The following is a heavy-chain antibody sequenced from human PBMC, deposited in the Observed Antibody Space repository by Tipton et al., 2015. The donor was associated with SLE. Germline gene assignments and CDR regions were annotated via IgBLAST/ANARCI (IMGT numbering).Heavy chain of an antibody. Sequence: SLRLSCAASGFTFSNYAMHWVRQAPGKGLEWVAVISYDGSDKHYADSLKGRFTISRDNSKNTLYLQMNSLRPEDTGVYYCARMEVRPLGLVDYWGQGTLVTVSS. D-gene: IGHD1-1*01. J-gene: IGHJ4*02. CDR2: ISYDGSDK. CDR1: GFTFSNYA. V-gene: IGHV3-30*04. CDR3: ARMEVRPLGLVDY.